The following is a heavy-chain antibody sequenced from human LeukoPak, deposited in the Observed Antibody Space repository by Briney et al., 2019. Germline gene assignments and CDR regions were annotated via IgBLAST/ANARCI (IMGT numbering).Heavy chain of an antibody. CDR1: GFTFSSYA. D-gene: IGHD2-8*02. J-gene: IGHJ4*02. V-gene: IGHV3-23*01. CDR3: AKVGWWVRYYFDY. CDR2: ISGSGGST. Sequence: GGSLRLSCAASGFTFSSYAMSWVRQAPGKGLEWVSAISGSGGSTYYADSVKGRFTISRDNSKNTLYLQMNSLRAEDTAVHYCAKVGWWVRYYFDYWGQGTLVTVSS.